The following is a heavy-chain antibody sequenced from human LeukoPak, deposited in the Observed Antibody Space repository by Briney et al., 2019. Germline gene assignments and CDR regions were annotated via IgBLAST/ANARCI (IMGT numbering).Heavy chain of an antibody. D-gene: IGHD7-27*01. CDR3: ARDLNWETY. CDR1: GFTFSSYW. J-gene: IGHJ4*02. V-gene: IGHV3-7*01. Sequence: PGGSLRLSCVASGFTFSSYWMTWVRQAPGKGLEWVANIKTDGSQTLYADSVKGRFTISRDNAKNSLYLQMNSLRVEDTAVYYCARDLNWETYWGQGTLASVSS. CDR2: IKTDGSQT.